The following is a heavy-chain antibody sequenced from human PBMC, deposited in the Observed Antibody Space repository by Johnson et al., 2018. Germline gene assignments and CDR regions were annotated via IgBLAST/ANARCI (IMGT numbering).Heavy chain of an antibody. CDR1: GYSFASSW. D-gene: IGHD3-16*01. J-gene: IGHJ4*02. Sequence: VQLVQSGAEVRKXGECLKISCKASGYSFASSWIGWVRQMPGKGLEWLGIIYPDDSDTRYSPYFQGQVTSSPDKSNSTAYLHFSSLQAPDSAMYYCARHRGTSVPCFDYWGQGTLLTVSS. V-gene: IGHV5-51*01. CDR2: IYPDDSDT. CDR3: ARHRGTSVPCFDY.